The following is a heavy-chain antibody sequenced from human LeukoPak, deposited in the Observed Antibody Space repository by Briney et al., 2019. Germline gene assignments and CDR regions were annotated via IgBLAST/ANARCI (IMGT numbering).Heavy chain of an antibody. CDR2: INYSGSNA. CDR1: GFTFSISA. J-gene: IGHJ3*01. V-gene: IGHV3-23*01. D-gene: IGHD1-7*01. Sequence: GGSLRLSCAASGFTFSISAMTWVRQAPGKGLEWVALINYSGSNAYYADSVRGRFTVSRDSSKSMLYLQMDSLRAEDTAIYYCARDIELSTWGQGTMVSV. CDR3: ARDIELST.